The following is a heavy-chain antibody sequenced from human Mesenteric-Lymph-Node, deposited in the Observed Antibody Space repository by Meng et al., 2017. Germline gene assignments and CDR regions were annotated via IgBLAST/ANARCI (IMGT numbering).Heavy chain of an antibody. CDR2: ISAYNGNT. CDR1: GYTFTSYG. V-gene: IGHV1-18*01. D-gene: IGHD3-3*01. Sequence: QGPVGQSGAEVKKPGASVKVPCKASGYTFTSYGISWVRQAPGQGLEWMGWISAYNGNTNYAQKLQGRVTMTTDTSTSTAYMELRSLRSDDTAVYYCARMPVYYDFWSGSRTNFDYWGQGTLVTVSS. CDR3: ARMPVYYDFWSGSRTNFDY. J-gene: IGHJ4*02.